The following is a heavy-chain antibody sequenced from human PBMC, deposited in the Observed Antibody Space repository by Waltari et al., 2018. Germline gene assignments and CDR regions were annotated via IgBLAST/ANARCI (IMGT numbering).Heavy chain of an antibody. J-gene: IGHJ4*02. CDR3: ARSISALYDFWSVLEGGYY. Sequence: QVQLVQSGAEVKQPGSSVKVSCKASGGTFSSYAISWVRQAPGPGLEWMGGIIPIFGTANYAQKFQGKVTITADKSTSTAYMELSSLRSEDTAVYYCARSISALYDFWSVLEGGYYWGQGTLVTVSS. V-gene: IGHV1-69*14. D-gene: IGHD3-3*01. CDR1: GGTFSSYA. CDR2: IIPIFGTA.